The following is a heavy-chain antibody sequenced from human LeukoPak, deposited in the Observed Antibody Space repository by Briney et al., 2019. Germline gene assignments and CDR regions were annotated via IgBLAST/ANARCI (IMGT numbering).Heavy chain of an antibody. J-gene: IGHJ4*02. V-gene: IGHV3-48*03. CDR3: ARGGGSSWCLDC. D-gene: IGHD6-13*01. CDR1: GFTFSSYK. CDR2: ISTSDTTI. Sequence: GGSLRLSCAASGFTFSSYKMNWVRQAPGKGLEWVSYISTSDTTIYYADSVKGRFTISRDNDKNSLYLQMNSLRVEDTAVYYCARGGGSSWCLDCWGQGTLVTVSS.